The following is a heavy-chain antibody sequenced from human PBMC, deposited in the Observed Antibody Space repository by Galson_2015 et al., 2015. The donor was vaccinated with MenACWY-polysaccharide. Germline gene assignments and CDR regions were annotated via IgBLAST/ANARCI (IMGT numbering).Heavy chain of an antibody. CDR2: MNSYGGWI. D-gene: IGHD4-17*01. Sequence: SLRLSCAASGFTFSIYWMHWVRQAPGKGLVWVSRMNSYGGWIRYADSVKGRFTMSRDNAKNTLYLQMNSLRAEDTAVYYCVRDIPTTVTSSQWFDPWGQGTLGTVSS. CDR3: VRDIPTTVTSSQWFDP. CDR1: GFTFSIYW. V-gene: IGHV3-74*01. J-gene: IGHJ5*02.